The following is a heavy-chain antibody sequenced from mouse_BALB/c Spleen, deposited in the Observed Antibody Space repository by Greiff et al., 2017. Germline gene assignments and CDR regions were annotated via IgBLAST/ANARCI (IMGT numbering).Heavy chain of an antibody. V-gene: IGHV1-69*02. D-gene: IGHD2-1*01. Sequence: QVQLKQPGAELVRPGASVKLSCKASGYTFTSYWINWVKQRPGQGLEWIGNIYPSDSYTNYNQKFKDKATLTVDKSSSTAYMQLSSPTSEDSAVYYCTSYYGNSAGFDYWGQGTTLTVSS. CDR1: GYTFTSYW. CDR3: TSYYGNSAGFDY. CDR2: IYPSDSYT. J-gene: IGHJ2*01.